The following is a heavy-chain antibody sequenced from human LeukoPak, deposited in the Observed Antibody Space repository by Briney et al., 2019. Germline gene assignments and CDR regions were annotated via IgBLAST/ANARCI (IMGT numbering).Heavy chain of an antibody. CDR2: IYPGDSDT. V-gene: IGHV5-51*01. D-gene: IGHD4-17*01. Sequence: ESLKIYCKGSGYTFSSSWIGWVRQMPGKGLEWMGIIYPGDSDTRYSPSFQGQVTISADKSINTAYLQWSSLKATDTGIYYCARQYGRPFDYWGQGTLVTVSS. CDR1: GYTFSSSW. J-gene: IGHJ4*02. CDR3: ARQYGRPFDY.